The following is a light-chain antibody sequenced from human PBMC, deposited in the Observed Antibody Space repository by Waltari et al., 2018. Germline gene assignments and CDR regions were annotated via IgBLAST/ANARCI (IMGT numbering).Light chain of an antibody. V-gene: IGLV2-14*03. CDR1: SNDVAAPNF. CDR3: SSFTDTHTLL. CDR2: DVT. J-gene: IGLJ2*01. Sequence: QSALTQPASVSGSPGQSITISCTGTSNDVAAPNFVSWYQQHPGRAPQLTIYDVTERPSGISYRFSGSKSANTASLTISGLLPEDEAIYYCSSFTDTHTLLFGGGTTVTVL.